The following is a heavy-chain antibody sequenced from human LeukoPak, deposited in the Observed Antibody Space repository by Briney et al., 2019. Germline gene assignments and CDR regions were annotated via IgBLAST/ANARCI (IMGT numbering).Heavy chain of an antibody. CDR3: AREGPGIPSRSTTFDY. CDR2: ISNDGGRT. D-gene: IGHD3-16*02. CDR1: GFTFSNNA. V-gene: IGHV3-23*01. J-gene: IGHJ4*02. Sequence: GGSLRLSCAASGFTFSNNAMSWVRQAPGKGLEWVSAISNDGGRTYYADSVKGRFTISRDNSKNTLYLEMNSLRAEDTAVYFCAREGPGIPSRSTTFDYWGQGTLVTVSS.